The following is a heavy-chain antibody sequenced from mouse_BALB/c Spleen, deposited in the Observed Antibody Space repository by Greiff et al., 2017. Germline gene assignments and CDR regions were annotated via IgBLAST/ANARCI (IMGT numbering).Heavy chain of an antibody. D-gene: IGHD2-3*01. Sequence: EVHLVESGGGLVKPGGSLKLSCAASGFTFSSYAMSWVRQTPEKRLEWVASISSGGSTYYPDSVKGRFTISRDNARNILYLQMSSLRSEDTAMYYCARGFLMISYAMDYWGQGTSVTVSS. CDR1: GFTFSSYA. CDR2: ISSGGST. CDR3: ARGFLMISYAMDY. V-gene: IGHV5-6-5*01. J-gene: IGHJ4*01.